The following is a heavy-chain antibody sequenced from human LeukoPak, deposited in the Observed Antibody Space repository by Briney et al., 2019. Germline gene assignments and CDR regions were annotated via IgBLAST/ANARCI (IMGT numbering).Heavy chain of an antibody. CDR3: AKDAVTGTFPSLY. CDR1: GFTFSSYG. D-gene: IGHD1-7*01. J-gene: IGHJ4*02. CDR2: IWYDGSNK. V-gene: IGHV3-33*06. Sequence: GGSLRLSCAASGFTFSSYGMHWVRQAPGKGLEWVAVIWYDGSNKYYADSVKGRFTISRDNSKNTLYLQMNSLRAEDTAVYYCAKDAVTGTFPSLYWGQGTLVTVSS.